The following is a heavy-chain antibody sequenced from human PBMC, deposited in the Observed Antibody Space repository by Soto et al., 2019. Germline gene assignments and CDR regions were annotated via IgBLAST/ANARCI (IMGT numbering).Heavy chain of an antibody. CDR3: ASLSSSWYSDY. Sequence: GGSLRLSCAASGFTFSSYGMHWVRQAPGKGLEWVAVIWYDGSNKYYADSVKGRFTISRDNSKNTLYLQMNSLRAEDTAVYYCASLSSSWYSDYWGQGTLVTVSS. V-gene: IGHV3-33*01. J-gene: IGHJ4*02. CDR2: IWYDGSNK. D-gene: IGHD6-13*01. CDR1: GFTFSSYG.